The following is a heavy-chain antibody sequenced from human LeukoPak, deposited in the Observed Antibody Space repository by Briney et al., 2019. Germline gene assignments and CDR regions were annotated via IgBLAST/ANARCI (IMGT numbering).Heavy chain of an antibody. V-gene: IGHV3-20*04. CDR3: ARAASIWSGVWPY. D-gene: IGHD3/OR15-3a*01. J-gene: IGHJ4*02. Sequence: GGSLRLSCATSGFTFTTFWMHWVRQAPGKGLEWVSGINWNGGSTGYADSVKGRFTISRDNAKNSLYLQMNSLRAEDTALYYCARAASIWSGVWPYWGQGTLVTVSS. CDR2: INWNGGST. CDR1: GFTFTTFW.